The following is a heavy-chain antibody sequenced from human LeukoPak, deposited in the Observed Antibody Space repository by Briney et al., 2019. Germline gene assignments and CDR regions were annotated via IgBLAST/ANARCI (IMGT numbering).Heavy chain of an antibody. V-gene: IGHV4-34*01. Sequence: SETLSLTCAVYGGSSSGYYWSWIRQPPGKGLEWIGEINHSGSTNYNPSLKSRVTISVDTSKNQFSLKLSSVTAADTAVYYCARGRGRGYSSSWYGYYMDVWGKGTTVTVSS. CDR1: GGSSSGYY. CDR2: INHSGST. D-gene: IGHD6-13*01. J-gene: IGHJ6*03. CDR3: ARGRGRGYSSSWYGYYMDV.